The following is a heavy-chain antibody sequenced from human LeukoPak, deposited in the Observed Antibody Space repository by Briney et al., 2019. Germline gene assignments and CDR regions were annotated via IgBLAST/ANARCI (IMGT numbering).Heavy chain of an antibody. J-gene: IGHJ4*02. D-gene: IGHD2-15*01. CDR2: ICGSDGST. CDR1: GFTFSSYA. Sequence: PGGSLRLSCAASGFTFSSYAMSWVRQAPGKGLEWVSVICGSDGSTYSAGSVKGRFTVSRDNSKNTLYLQMNSLRAEDTAVYYCAKASGGSCYSQLDYWGQGTLVTVSS. V-gene: IGHV3-23*01. CDR3: AKASGGSCYSQLDY.